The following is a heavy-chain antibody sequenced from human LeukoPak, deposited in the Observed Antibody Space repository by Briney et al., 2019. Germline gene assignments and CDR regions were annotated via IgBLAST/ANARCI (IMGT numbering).Heavy chain of an antibody. J-gene: IGHJ5*02. V-gene: IGHV4-39*01. D-gene: IGHD3-10*01. CDR2: IHYSGST. CDR1: GGSISSASYY. Sequence: SETLSLSCTVPGGSISSASYYWGWIRQSPGKGLEGIGSIHYSGSTYDKPSLNSRFTMSVDTSKKQFSLKLSSVTAADTAVYYCARRITMVRGPNANWFDPWGQGTLVTVSS. CDR3: ARRITMVRGPNANWFDP.